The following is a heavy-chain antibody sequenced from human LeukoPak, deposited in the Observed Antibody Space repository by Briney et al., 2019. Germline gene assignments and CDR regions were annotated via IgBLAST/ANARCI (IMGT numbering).Heavy chain of an antibody. Sequence: GESLKISRKGSGYSFTSYWIGWVRQMPGKGLEWMGIIYPGDSDSRYSPSFQGQVTISADKSISTAYLQWSSLKASDAAMYYCARLPTQLWTPYYFDYWGQGTLVTVSS. CDR3: ARLPTQLWTPYYFDY. CDR2: IYPGDSDS. J-gene: IGHJ4*02. V-gene: IGHV5-51*01. CDR1: GYSFTSYW. D-gene: IGHD5-18*01.